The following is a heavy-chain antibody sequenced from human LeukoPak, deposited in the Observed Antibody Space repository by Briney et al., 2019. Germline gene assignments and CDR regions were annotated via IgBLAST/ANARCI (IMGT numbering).Heavy chain of an antibody. J-gene: IGHJ4*02. CDR2: IHLGDSDT. Sequence: GESLKISCKGSGYTITNSWIGWVRQMPGKGLEWVGSIHLGDSDTKYSPSYQGQVTMSVDTSITTAYLQWSSLKAPDSAMYFCARLGQYTSSWYKYDYFDYWGQGTQVTVSS. CDR1: GYTITNSW. V-gene: IGHV5-51*01. D-gene: IGHD6-13*01. CDR3: ARLGQYTSSWYKYDYFDY.